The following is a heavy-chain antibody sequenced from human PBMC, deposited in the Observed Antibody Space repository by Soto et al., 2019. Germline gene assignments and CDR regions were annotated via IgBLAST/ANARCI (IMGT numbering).Heavy chain of an antibody. CDR1: GYTFTSYA. CDR2: INAGNGNT. J-gene: IGHJ4*02. D-gene: IGHD3-16*02. V-gene: IGHV1-3*01. Sequence: ASVKVSCKASGYTFTSYAMHWVRQAPGQRLEWMGWINAGNGNTKYSQKFQGRVTITRDTSASTAYMELSSLRSEDTAVYYCARDLGGLYDYVWGSYRYSGYFDYWGPGTLVTVSS. CDR3: ARDLGGLYDYVWGSYRYSGYFDY.